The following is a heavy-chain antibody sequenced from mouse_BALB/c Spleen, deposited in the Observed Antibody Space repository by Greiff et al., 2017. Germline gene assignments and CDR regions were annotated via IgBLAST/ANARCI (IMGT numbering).Heavy chain of an antibody. CDR1: GYTFTDYA. CDR3: ARGREGWFAY. Sequence: QVQLQQPGPELVRPGVSVKISCKGSGYTFTDYAMHWVKQSHAKSLEWIGVISTYSGNTNYNQKFKGKATMTVDKSSSTAYMELARLTSEDSAIYYCARGREGWFAYWGQGTLVTVSA. CDR2: ISTYSGNT. V-gene: IGHV1-67*01. J-gene: IGHJ3*01.